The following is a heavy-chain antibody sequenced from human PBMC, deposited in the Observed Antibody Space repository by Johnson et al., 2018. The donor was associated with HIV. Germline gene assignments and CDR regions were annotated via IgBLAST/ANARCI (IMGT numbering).Heavy chain of an antibody. V-gene: IGHV3-33*06. CDR3: AKVRRPGGVRDVFDI. Sequence: QEKLVESGGGVVQPGRSLRLSCAASGFSFSSYGMHWVRQLPGKGLEWVAVIWYDGSNKSYADSVKGRFTISRDNSKDTLSLQMNSLRDEETAVYYCAKVRRPGGVRDVFDIWGQGTTVTVSS. D-gene: IGHD2-8*02. J-gene: IGHJ3*02. CDR1: GFSFSSYG. CDR2: IWYDGSNK.